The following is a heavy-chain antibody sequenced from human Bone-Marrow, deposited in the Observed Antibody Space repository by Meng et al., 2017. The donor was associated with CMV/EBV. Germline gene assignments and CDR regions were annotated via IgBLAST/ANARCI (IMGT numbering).Heavy chain of an antibody. Sequence: AASGFTFSNAWMNWVRQAPGKGLEWVGRIKSKTDGGKTDYAAPVKGRFNISRDDSKNTLYLQMNSLKTEDTAVYYCTTDPWGGSYGYWGQGTLVTVSS. D-gene: IGHD1-26*01. CDR1: GFTFSNAW. J-gene: IGHJ4*02. CDR2: IKSKTDGGKT. CDR3: TTDPWGGSYGY. V-gene: IGHV3-15*07.